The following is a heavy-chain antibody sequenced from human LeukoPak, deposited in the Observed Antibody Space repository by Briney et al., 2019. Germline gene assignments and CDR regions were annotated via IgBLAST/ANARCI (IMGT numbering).Heavy chain of an antibody. V-gene: IGHV6-1*01. Sequence: SQTLSLTCAISGDSVSSNSAAWNWIRQSPSRGLEWLGRTYYRSKWYNDYAVSVKSRITINPDTSKNQFSLQLNSVTPEDTAVYYYARGRYDYVWGSYREDDAFDIWGQGTMVTVSS. D-gene: IGHD3-16*02. CDR3: ARGRYDYVWGSYREDDAFDI. CDR1: GDSVSSNSAA. CDR2: TYYRSKWYN. J-gene: IGHJ3*02.